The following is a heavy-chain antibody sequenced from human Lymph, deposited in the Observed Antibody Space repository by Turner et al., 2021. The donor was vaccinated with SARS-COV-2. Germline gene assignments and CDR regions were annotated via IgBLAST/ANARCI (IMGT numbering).Heavy chain of an antibody. CDR2: IRYDGSNK. CDR3: AKELGSSWYSGGFDF. Sequence: QVQLVEAGGGVVQPGRSLRRSCAASGFPCSTYVMHWVRRAPGKGREWVVVIRYDGSNKYDADSVEDRFPITRNNSKNTLYLQMNSLRAEDTAVYYCAKELGSSWYSGGFDFWGQGTLVTVSS. V-gene: IGHV3-33*06. J-gene: IGHJ4*02. CDR1: GFPCSTYV. D-gene: IGHD6-13*01.